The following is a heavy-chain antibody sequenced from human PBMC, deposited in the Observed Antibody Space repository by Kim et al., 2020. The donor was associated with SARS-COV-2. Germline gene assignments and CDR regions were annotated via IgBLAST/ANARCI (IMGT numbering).Heavy chain of an antibody. D-gene: IGHD6-19*01. CDR3: ARWRYSSGWYAPSHWYFDL. V-gene: IGHV4-34*01. J-gene: IGHJ2*01. Sequence: KSRVTISVDTSKNQFSLKRGSVTAADTAVYYCARWRYSSGWYAPSHWYFDLWGRGTLVTVSS.